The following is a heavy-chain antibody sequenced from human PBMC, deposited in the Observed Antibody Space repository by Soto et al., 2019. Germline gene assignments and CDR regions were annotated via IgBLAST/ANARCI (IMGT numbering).Heavy chain of an antibody. V-gene: IGHV3-23*01. CDR2: VSGSGGSA. J-gene: IGHJ5*02. CDR1: GFTFNTYG. D-gene: IGHD2-2*01. Sequence: PGGSLRLSCAASGFTFNTYGMTWVRQAPGKGLEWVSTVSGSGGSAYYADSVKGRFTISRDNSKNTLYLQMNSLRADDSGVYYCAKDPYSGVLVPVAIGFDPWGPGTPVTVSS. CDR3: AKDPYSGVLVPVAIGFDP.